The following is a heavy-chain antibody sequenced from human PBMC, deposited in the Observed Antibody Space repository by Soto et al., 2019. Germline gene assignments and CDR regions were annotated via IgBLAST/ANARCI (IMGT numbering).Heavy chain of an antibody. CDR3: ATSPSSGYYSAEYYFDY. D-gene: IGHD3-22*01. CDR1: GFTFRNYA. Sequence: PGGSLRLSCAASGFTFRNYAMSWVRHAPGKGLEWVASIGRSGGSTYYADSVKGRFTISRDDSKNTLYLQMNSLRDEDTAVYYCATSPSSGYYSAEYYFDYWGQGSLVTVSS. V-gene: IGHV3-23*01. J-gene: IGHJ4*02. CDR2: IGRSGGST.